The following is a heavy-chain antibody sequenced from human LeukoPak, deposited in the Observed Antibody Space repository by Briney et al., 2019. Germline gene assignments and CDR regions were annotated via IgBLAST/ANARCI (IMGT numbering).Heavy chain of an antibody. Sequence: TGGSPRLSCAASGFTVSSNYMSWVRQAPGKGLEWVSVIYSGGSTYYADSVKGRFTISRDNSKNTLYLQMNSLRAEDTAVYYCARDQDGWYFDLWGRGTLVTVSS. J-gene: IGHJ2*01. CDR1: GFTVSSNY. CDR3: ARDQDGWYFDL. CDR2: IYSGGST. V-gene: IGHV3-53*01.